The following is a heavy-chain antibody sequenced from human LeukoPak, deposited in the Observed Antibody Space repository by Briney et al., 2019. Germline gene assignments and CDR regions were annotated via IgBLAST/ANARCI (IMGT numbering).Heavy chain of an antibody. Sequence: GGSLRLSCAASGFTFNNYAMSWVRQAPGKGLEWVSTISGSGGSTYYADSVKGRFTISRDNSKNTLYLQMNSLRAEDTAVYYCAKDPVGDSSGWYVYDYWGQGTLVTVSS. CDR1: GFTFNNYA. CDR2: ISGSGGST. V-gene: IGHV3-23*01. J-gene: IGHJ4*02. CDR3: AKDPVGDSSGWYVYDY. D-gene: IGHD6-19*01.